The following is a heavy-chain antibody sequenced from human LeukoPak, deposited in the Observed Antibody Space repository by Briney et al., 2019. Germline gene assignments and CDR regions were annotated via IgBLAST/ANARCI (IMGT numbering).Heavy chain of an antibody. CDR2: VYYSGST. J-gene: IGHJ4*02. Sequence: ETLSLTCTVSGASINSYFWSWIRQPPGKGLEWIGYVYYSGSTDYNPSLKSRVTMSVDTSKNQFSLELSSVTAADTAVYYCARLTRDGYNIDYWGQGTLVTVSS. CDR3: ARLTRDGYNIDY. D-gene: IGHD5-24*01. CDR1: GASINSYF. V-gene: IGHV4-59*08.